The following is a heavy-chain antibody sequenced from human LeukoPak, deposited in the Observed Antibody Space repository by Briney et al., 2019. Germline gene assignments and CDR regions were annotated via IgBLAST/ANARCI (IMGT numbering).Heavy chain of an antibody. CDR3: ARGGFCSSTSCFNYYHYYMDV. CDR1: GYTFTSYD. Sequence: ASVKVSCKASGYTFTSYDINWVRQATGQGLEWMGWMNPNSGNTGYAQKFQGRVTITRNTSISTAYMELSSLRSEDTAVYYCARGGFCSSTSCFNYYHYYMDVWGKGTTVTVSS. J-gene: IGHJ6*03. D-gene: IGHD2-2*01. CDR2: MNPNSGNT. V-gene: IGHV1-8*03.